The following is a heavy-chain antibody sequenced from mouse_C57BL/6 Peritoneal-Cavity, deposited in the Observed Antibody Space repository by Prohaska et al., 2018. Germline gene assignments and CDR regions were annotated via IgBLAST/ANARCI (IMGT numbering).Heavy chain of an antibody. CDR3: ARQLGEDAMDY. V-gene: IGHV4-1*01. J-gene: IGHJ4*01. D-gene: IGHD4-1*01. Sequence: EVNLLQSGGGLVQPGGSLKLSCSASGIDFSRYWMSWVRRAPGKGLEWIGEINPDSSTINYAPSLKDKFIISRDNAKNTLYLQMSKVRSEDTALYYCARQLGEDAMDYWGQGTSVTVSS. CDR1: GIDFSRYW. CDR2: INPDSSTI.